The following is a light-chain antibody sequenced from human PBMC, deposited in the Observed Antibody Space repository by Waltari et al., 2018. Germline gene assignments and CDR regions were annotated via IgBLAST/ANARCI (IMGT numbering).Light chain of an antibody. CDR3: QQYYSNEVT. CDR2: AAS. J-gene: IGKJ4*01. V-gene: IGKV1-5*01. CDR1: QSISRW. Sequence: DIQMTQSPSTLSASVGHRVTITCRASQSISRWLAWYHQQPGKAPKLLIYAASNLESGVPSRFSGSGSGTEFTLTISSLQAEDVAVYYCQQYYSNEVTFGGGTKVEIK.